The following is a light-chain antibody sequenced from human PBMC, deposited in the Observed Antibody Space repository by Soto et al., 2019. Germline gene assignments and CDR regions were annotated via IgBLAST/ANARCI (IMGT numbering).Light chain of an antibody. CDR1: QSISSW. V-gene: IGKV1-5*01. CDR2: DAS. CDR3: QQYNSYT. Sequence: DIQMTQSPSTLYASVGDRVTITGRASQSISSWLAWYQQKPGQAPKLLIYDASSLESGVPSRFSGSGSGTEFTLTISSLQPDDFATYYCQQYNSYTFGQGTKVEIK. J-gene: IGKJ1*01.